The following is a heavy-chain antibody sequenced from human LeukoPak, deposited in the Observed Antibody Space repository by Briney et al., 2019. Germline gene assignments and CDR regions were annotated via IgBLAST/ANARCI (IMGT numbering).Heavy chain of an antibody. CDR2: IYHSGST. V-gene: IGHV4-38-2*01. Sequence: SETLSLTCAVSGYSISSGYYWGWIRQPPGKGLEWIGSIYHSGSTYYNPSLKSRVTISVDTSKHQFSLELSSVTAPDTAGYYCAIINCRKYYFDYWGQGTLVTVSS. D-gene: IGHD2-21*01. CDR3: AIINCRKYYFDY. CDR1: GYSISSGYY. J-gene: IGHJ4*02.